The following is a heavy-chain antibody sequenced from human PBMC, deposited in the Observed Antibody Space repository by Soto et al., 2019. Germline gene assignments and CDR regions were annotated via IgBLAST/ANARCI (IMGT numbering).Heavy chain of an antibody. D-gene: IGHD3-9*01. Sequence: PSETLSLTCTVSGGSISSGGYYWSWIRQHPGKGLEWIGYIFYSGSTNYNLSLKSRVIISLDTSKNQFSLKLSSVTVADTAVYYCAKDGNPIPYLTGYYRLGWFDPWGQGTLVTVSS. J-gene: IGHJ5*02. CDR2: IFYSGST. V-gene: IGHV4-31*03. CDR1: GGSISSGGYY. CDR3: AKDGNPIPYLTGYYRLGWFDP.